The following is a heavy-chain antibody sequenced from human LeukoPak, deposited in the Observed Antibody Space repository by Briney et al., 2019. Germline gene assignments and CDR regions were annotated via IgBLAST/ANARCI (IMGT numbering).Heavy chain of an antibody. CDR2: ISGSGGST. Sequence: GGSLRLSCAASGFTFSTYAMSWVRQAPGKGLEWVSVISGSGGSTDYADSVKGRFTISRDNSKNTLYLQMNSLRAEDTAVYYCAKDHYDSSGYYLNWGQGNLVSVSS. J-gene: IGHJ4*02. D-gene: IGHD3-22*01. V-gene: IGHV3-23*01. CDR1: GFTFSTYA. CDR3: AKDHYDSSGYYLN.